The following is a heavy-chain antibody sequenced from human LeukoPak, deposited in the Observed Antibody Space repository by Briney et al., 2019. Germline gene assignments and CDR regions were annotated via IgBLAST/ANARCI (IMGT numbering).Heavy chain of an antibody. J-gene: IGHJ4*02. CDR1: GFTVSSNY. Sequence: SGGSLRLSCAASGFTVSSNYLSWVRQAPGKGQEWVSVIYAGGNTYYADSVKGRFTISRDNSKNTLYLQMNSLRAEDTAVYYCARGLSGSGNVYDYWGQGTLVTVSS. V-gene: IGHV3-53*01. D-gene: IGHD3-10*01. CDR3: ARGLSGSGNVYDY. CDR2: IYAGGNT.